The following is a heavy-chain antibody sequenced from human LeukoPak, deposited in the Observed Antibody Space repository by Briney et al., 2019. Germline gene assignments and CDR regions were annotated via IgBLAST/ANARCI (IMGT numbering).Heavy chain of an antibody. J-gene: IGHJ3*02. D-gene: IGHD3-10*01. Sequence: GGSLRLSCAGSGVTFNRYDMSWVRQAPGKGLEWVANIKQDGSEKYYVDSVKGRFTISRDNAKNSLYLQMNSLRAEDTAVYYCALKLWFGEDAFDIWGQGTMVTVSS. CDR2: IKQDGSEK. V-gene: IGHV3-7*01. CDR3: ALKLWFGEDAFDI. CDR1: GVTFNRYD.